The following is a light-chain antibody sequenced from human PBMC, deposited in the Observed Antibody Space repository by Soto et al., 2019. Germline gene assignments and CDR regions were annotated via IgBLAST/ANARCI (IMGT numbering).Light chain of an antibody. CDR3: QQYGSSPLT. V-gene: IGKV3-15*01. CDR1: QSVSTN. Sequence: EVVMTQSPATLSLSPGERATLSCRASQSVSTNLAWYQQKPGQAPRLLIYDSSTRTTGVPARFSGSGSGTEFTLTIDSLQAEDFAVYYCQQYGSSPLTFXGGTKVDIK. J-gene: IGKJ4*01. CDR2: DSS.